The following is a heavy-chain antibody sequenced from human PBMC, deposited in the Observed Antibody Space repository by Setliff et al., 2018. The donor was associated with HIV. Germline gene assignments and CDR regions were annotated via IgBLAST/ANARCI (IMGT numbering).Heavy chain of an antibody. J-gene: IGHJ4*02. CDR3: ARGSGRFCSGGRCSAFDY. Sequence: SETLSLTCAVSGFSINSGYYWGWIRQPPGKGLEWIGSIYQTGTTYYNPPLKSRVTISVDTSQNQFSLRLSSVTAADTAVYYCARGSGRFCSGGRCSAFDYWGQGTLVTVSS. V-gene: IGHV4-38-2*01. CDR2: IYQTGTT. CDR1: GFSINSGYY. D-gene: IGHD2-15*01.